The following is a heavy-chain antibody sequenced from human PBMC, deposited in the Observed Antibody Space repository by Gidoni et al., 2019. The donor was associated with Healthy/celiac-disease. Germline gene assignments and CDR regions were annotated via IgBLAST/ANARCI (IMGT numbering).Heavy chain of an antibody. V-gene: IGHV3-15*07. CDR3: TTQWLVLPGFDY. Sequence: EVQLVEAGGGLLKPGGSLRISCGASGFTYSNAWMNWVRQAPGKGLEWVGRIKRTTDGATTDYSAPVKGRFTISRDDSKTTLYLQMNSLKTEDTAVYYCTTQWLVLPGFDYCCQGTLVTVSS. D-gene: IGHD6-19*01. CDR2: IKRTTDGATT. CDR1: GFTYSNAW. J-gene: IGHJ4*02.